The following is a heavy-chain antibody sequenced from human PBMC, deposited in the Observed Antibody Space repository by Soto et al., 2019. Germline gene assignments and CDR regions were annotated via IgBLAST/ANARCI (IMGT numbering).Heavy chain of an antibody. Sequence: PSETLSLTCSVSGGSISTYDCRWIRQSPWKGLESIGCIFTSGVTNYNPALKSRITISRDTSKNQLSLKLTSVTAADTAVFFSGKRQYTVATPLEIWCQGTMVTV. CDR3: GKRQYTVATPLEI. J-gene: IGHJ3*02. CDR1: GGSISTYD. V-gene: IGHV4-4*08. CDR2: IFTSGVT. D-gene: IGHD3-10*01.